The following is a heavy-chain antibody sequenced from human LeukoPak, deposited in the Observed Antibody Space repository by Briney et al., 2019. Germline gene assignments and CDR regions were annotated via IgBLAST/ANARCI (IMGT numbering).Heavy chain of an antibody. CDR2: IYYSGST. CDR1: GGSISSYY. J-gene: IGHJ4*02. CDR3: ARGPSLLFDY. V-gene: IGHV4-59*01. Sequence: SETLSLTCTVSGGSISSYYWSWIRQPPGKGLEWIGYIYYSGSTNYNPSLKRRVTISVDTSKNQFSLKLSSVTAADTAVYYCARGPSLLFDYWGQGTLVTVSS. D-gene: IGHD3-10*01.